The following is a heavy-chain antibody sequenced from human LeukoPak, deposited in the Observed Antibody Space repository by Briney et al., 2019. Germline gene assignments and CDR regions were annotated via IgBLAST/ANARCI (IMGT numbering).Heavy chain of an antibody. Sequence: TGGSLRLSCAASGFTFSSYEMNWVRQAPGKGLEWVSYISSSGSTIYYADSVKGRFTISRDNAKNSLYLQMNSLRAEDTAVYYCARVGDVDTATFDYWGQGTLVTVSS. CDR3: ARVGDVDTATFDY. CDR1: GFTFSSYE. J-gene: IGHJ4*02. V-gene: IGHV3-48*03. D-gene: IGHD5-18*01. CDR2: ISSSGSTI.